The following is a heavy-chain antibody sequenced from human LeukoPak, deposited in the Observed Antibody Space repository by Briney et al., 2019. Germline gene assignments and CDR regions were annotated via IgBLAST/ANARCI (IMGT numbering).Heavy chain of an antibody. D-gene: IGHD5-18*01. Sequence: SETLSLTCTVSGDFISSYYWSWIRQPPGKGLEWIGYIYYSGSTNYNPSLKSRVTISVDTSKNQFSLKLSSVTAADTAVYYCARDSRYSFDYWGQGTLVTVSS. V-gene: IGHV4-59*01. CDR2: IYYSGST. CDR1: GDFISSYY. CDR3: ARDSRYSFDY. J-gene: IGHJ4*02.